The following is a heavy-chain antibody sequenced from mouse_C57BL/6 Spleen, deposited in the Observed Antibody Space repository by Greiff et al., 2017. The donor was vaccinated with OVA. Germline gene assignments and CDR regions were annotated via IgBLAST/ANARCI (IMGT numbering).Heavy chain of an antibody. CDR2: IDPSDSYT. CDR3: ARYYYGNGYFDV. Sequence: VQLQQPGAELVKPGASVKLSCKASGYTFTSYWMQWVKQRPGQGLEWIGEIDPSDSYTNYNQKFKGKATLTVDTSSSTAYMQLSSLTSEDSAVYYCARYYYGNGYFDVWGTGTTVTVSS. CDR1: GYTFTSYW. D-gene: IGHD1-1*01. V-gene: IGHV1-50*01. J-gene: IGHJ1*03.